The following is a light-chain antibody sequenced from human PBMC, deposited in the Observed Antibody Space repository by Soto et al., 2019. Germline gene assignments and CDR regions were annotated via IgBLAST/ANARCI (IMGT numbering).Light chain of an antibody. Sequence: DIQLTQSPSFLSASVVDRVTITCRASQGISSYLAWYQQKPGKAPKLLIYAASTLQSGDPSRFSGSGSGKELTLTISSLQPEDFATYYCQQLNSYPLTFGGGTKVEIK. CDR3: QQLNSYPLT. J-gene: IGKJ4*01. CDR2: AAS. V-gene: IGKV1-9*01. CDR1: QGISSY.